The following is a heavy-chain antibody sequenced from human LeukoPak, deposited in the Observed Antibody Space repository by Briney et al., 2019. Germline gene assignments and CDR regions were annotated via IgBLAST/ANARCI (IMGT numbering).Heavy chain of an antibody. J-gene: IGHJ4*02. Sequence: SETLSLTCAVYGGSFSGYYWSWIRQPPGKGLEWIGEINHSGSTNYNPSLKSRVTISVDTSKNQFSLKLSSVTAADMAVYYCARGLPPDYWGQGTLVTVSS. CDR1: GGSFSGYY. V-gene: IGHV4-34*01. CDR3: ARGLPPDY. CDR2: INHSGST.